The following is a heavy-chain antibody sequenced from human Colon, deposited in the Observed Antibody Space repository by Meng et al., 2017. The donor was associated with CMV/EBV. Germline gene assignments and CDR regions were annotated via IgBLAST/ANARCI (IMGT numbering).Heavy chain of an antibody. J-gene: IGHJ4*02. CDR1: GYTFNGFY. Sequence: QAHRLRAGAEVKKPGAYVKVSCKASGYTFNGFYIQWVRQAPGQGLEWMGWINPKSGDTIYEQTFQSRVTMTRETSTSTVYMDLNSLRSDDTAVYFCARDLWSGSSDYFDYWGQGTLVTVSS. CDR2: INPKSGDT. V-gene: IGHV1-2*02. D-gene: IGHD3-3*01. CDR3: ARDLWSGSSDYFDY.